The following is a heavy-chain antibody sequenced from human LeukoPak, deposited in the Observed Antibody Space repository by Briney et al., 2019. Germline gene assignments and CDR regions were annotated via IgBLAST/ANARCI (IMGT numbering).Heavy chain of an antibody. D-gene: IGHD6-6*01. CDR3: ARGQLTDPRIDY. J-gene: IGHJ4*02. CDR1: GFTFSSYG. V-gene: IGHV3-30*02. Sequence: GGSLRLSCAASGFTFSSYGLHWVRQAPGKGLEWVAFIRYDGSNKYYADSVKGRFTISRDNSKNMLYLQMNSLRAEDTAVYYCARGQLTDPRIDYWGQGTLVTVSS. CDR2: IRYDGSNK.